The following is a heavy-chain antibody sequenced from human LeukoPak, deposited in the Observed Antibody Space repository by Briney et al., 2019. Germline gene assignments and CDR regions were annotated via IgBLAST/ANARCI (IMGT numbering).Heavy chain of an antibody. J-gene: IGHJ5*02. CDR2: IGGGGNGFNT. D-gene: IGHD2-15*01. CDR1: GFTFSSYA. CDR3: ARDLVRFGGWYDH. Sequence: GGSLRLSCAASGFTFSSYAMSWVRQAPGKGLEWVSAIGGGGNGFNTYYGEFMKGRFTISRDNSKNTLYLQMNSLRAEDTAVYYCARDLVRFGGWYDHWGQGTLVTVSS. V-gene: IGHV3-23*01.